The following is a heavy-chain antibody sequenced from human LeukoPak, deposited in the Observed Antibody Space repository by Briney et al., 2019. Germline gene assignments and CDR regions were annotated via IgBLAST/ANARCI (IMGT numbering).Heavy chain of an antibody. V-gene: IGHV3-23*01. CDR1: GFTFSSYA. CDR2: ISGSGGST. CDR3: AKDGQVDWGYLNY. Sequence: GGSLRLSCAASGFTFSSYAMSWVRQAPGKGLEWVSAISGSGGSTYYADSVKGRFTISRENSKNTLYLQMNSLRAEDTAVYYCAKDGQVDWGYLNYWGQGTLVTVSS. D-gene: IGHD3/OR15-3a*01. J-gene: IGHJ4*02.